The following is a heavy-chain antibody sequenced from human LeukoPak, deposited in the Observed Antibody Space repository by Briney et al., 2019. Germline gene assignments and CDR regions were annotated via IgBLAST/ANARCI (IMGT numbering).Heavy chain of an antibody. CDR2: INHSGST. J-gene: IGHJ4*02. V-gene: IGHV4-34*01. D-gene: IGHD3-16*01. Sequence: KSSETLSLTCAVYGGSFSGYYWSWIRQPPGKGLEWIGEINHSGSTNYNPSLKSRVTMSVDTSKNQFSLKLSSVTAADTAVYYCARERGGVPDYWGQGTLVTVSS. CDR1: GGSFSGYY. CDR3: ARERGGVPDY.